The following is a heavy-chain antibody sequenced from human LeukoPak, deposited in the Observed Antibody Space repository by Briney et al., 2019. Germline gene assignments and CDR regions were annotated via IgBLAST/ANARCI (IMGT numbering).Heavy chain of an antibody. D-gene: IGHD5-24*01. CDR2: ISYDGSHK. Sequence: PGGSLRLSCAASEFTFTNYAIDWVRQAPGKGLEWAAAISYDGSHKFYADSVKGRFTISRDKSKNTVYLQLNSLRAEDAAVYYCARGSIDGSDGLDLWGQGTLVTVSS. J-gene: IGHJ5*02. CDR1: EFTFTNYA. V-gene: IGHV3-30*03. CDR3: ARGSIDGSDGLDL.